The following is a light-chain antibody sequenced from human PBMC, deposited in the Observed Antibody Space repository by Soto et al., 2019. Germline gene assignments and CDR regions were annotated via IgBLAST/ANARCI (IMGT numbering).Light chain of an antibody. J-gene: IGKJ1*01. CDR3: QQRSNWPRT. CDR2: DAS. CDR1: QSVSSY. V-gene: IGKV3-11*01. Sequence: ELVLTQSPATLSLSLGERATLSCRASQSVSSYLAWYQQKPGQAPRLLIYDASNRATGIPARFSGSGSGTDFTLTISSLEPEDFAVYYCQQRSNWPRTFGQGTKVDIK.